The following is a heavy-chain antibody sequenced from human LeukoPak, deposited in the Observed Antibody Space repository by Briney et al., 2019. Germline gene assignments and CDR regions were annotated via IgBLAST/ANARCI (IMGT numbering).Heavy chain of an antibody. J-gene: IGHJ4*02. Sequence: PSETLSLTCTVSGGSISSYYWSWVRQAPGKGLEWVGRIKSKTDGGTTDYAAPVKGRFTISRDDSKNTLYLQMNSLKTEDTAVYYCTTSNDILTGYWWLDYWGQGTLVTVSS. CDR3: TTSNDILTGYWWLDY. CDR2: IKSKTDGGTT. CDR1: GGSISSYY. D-gene: IGHD3-9*01. V-gene: IGHV3-15*01.